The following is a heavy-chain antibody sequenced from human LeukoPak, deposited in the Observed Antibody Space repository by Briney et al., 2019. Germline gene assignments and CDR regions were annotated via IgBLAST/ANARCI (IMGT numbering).Heavy chain of an antibody. Sequence: SETLSLTCTVSGGSISSSSYYWGWIRQPPGKGLEWIGSIYYSGSTYYNPSLKSRVTISVDTSKNQFSLKLSSVTAADTAVYYCARHISWAAAGRGGLFDYWGQGTLVTVSS. J-gene: IGHJ4*02. V-gene: IGHV4-39*01. D-gene: IGHD6-13*01. CDR2: IYYSGST. CDR1: GGSISSSSYY. CDR3: ARHISWAAAGRGGLFDY.